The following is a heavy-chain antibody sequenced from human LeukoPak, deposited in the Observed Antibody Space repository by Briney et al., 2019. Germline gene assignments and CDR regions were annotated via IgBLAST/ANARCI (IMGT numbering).Heavy chain of an antibody. CDR3: ARDKYDILTGYYPRPLFAFDI. D-gene: IGHD3-9*01. CDR2: ISAYNGNT. V-gene: IGHV1-18*01. CDR1: GYTFTSYG. Sequence: ASVKVSCKASGYTFTSYGISWVRQAPGQGLEWMGWISAYNGNTNYAQKLQGRVTMTTDTSTSTAYMELRSLRSDDTAVYYCARDKYDILTGYYPRPLFAFDIWGQGTMVTVSS. J-gene: IGHJ3*02.